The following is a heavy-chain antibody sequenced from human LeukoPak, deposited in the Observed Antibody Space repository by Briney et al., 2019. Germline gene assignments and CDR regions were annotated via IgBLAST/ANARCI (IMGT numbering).Heavy chain of an antibody. CDR2: IGSNGDT. CDR3: ARSVPGGTGWMGSIDY. J-gene: IGHJ4*02. D-gene: IGHD6-19*01. V-gene: IGHV3-13*01. Sequence: GGSLRLSCAASGFTFTNYDMHWVRQATGKGLEWVSAIGSNGDTYYPGSVKGRLTISRDNAKNSLYLQMNSLRAGDTAVYYCARSVPGGTGWMGSIDYWGQGTLVSVSS. CDR1: GFTFTNYD.